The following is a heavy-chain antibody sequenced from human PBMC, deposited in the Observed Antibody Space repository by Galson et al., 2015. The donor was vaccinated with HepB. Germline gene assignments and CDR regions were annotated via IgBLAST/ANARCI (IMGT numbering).Heavy chain of an antibody. V-gene: IGHV4-34*01. D-gene: IGHD3-22*01. Sequence: ETLSLTCAVYGGSFSGYYWSWIRQPPGKGLEWIGEINHSGSTNYNPSLKSRVTISVDTSKNQFSLKLSSVTAADTAVYYCARAGSRGYYDSSGYVDYWGQGTLVTVSS. J-gene: IGHJ4*02. CDR3: ARAGSRGYYDSSGYVDY. CDR2: INHSGST. CDR1: GGSFSGYY.